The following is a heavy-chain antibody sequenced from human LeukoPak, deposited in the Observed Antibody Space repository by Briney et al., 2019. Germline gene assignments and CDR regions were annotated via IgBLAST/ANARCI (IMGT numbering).Heavy chain of an antibody. Sequence: KTSETLSLTCAVYGGSFGGYYWSWIRQPPGKGLEWIGEINHSGSTNYSPSLKSRVTISIDKSKNQLSLKLSSVTAADTANYFCARAGIPWNPADCWGQGTLVIVSS. V-gene: IGHV4-34*01. D-gene: IGHD1-14*01. CDR3: ARAGIPWNPADC. CDR1: GGSFGGYY. CDR2: INHSGST. J-gene: IGHJ4*02.